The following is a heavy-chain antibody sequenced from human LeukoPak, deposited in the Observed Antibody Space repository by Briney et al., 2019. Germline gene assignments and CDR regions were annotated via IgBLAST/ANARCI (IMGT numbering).Heavy chain of an antibody. D-gene: IGHD4-23*01. CDR2: IYYSGST. CDR1: GGSFSNY. Sequence: TSETLSLTCTVSGGSFSNYWTWIRQPPGKGLEWIGYIYYSGSTTYNPSLKSRVTISVDTSKTQFSLKLSSVTAADTAVYYCARRDYGSKIDFWGQGTLVTVSS. J-gene: IGHJ4*02. CDR3: ARRDYGSKIDF. V-gene: IGHV4-59*08.